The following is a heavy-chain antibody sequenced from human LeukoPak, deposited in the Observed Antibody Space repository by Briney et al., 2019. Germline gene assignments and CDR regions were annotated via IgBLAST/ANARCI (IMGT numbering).Heavy chain of an antibody. D-gene: IGHD2-2*01. CDR1: GGSISSYY. J-gene: IGHJ4*02. V-gene: IGHV4-59*08. CDR3: ARYCSSTSCYSRGDY. Sequence: SETLSLTCTVSGGSISSYYWSWIRQPPGKGLEWIGYIYYSGSTNYNPSLKSRVTISVDTSKNQFSLKLSSVTAADTAVYYCARYCSSTSCYSRGDYWGQGTLVTVSS. CDR2: IYYSGST.